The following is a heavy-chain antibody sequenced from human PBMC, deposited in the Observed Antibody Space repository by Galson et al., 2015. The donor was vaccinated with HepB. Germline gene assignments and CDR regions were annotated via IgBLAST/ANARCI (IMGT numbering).Heavy chain of an antibody. V-gene: IGHV1-2*04. CDR2: INPNSGGT. CDR1: GYTFTGYY. CDR3: ARGRTITMVRGVIMHFDY. D-gene: IGHD3-10*01. J-gene: IGHJ4*02. Sequence: SVKVSCKASGYTFTGYYMHWVRQAPGQGLEWMGWINPNSGGTNYAQKFQGWVTMTRDTSISTAYMELSRLRSDDTAVYYCARGRTITMVRGVIMHFDYWGQGTLVTVSS.